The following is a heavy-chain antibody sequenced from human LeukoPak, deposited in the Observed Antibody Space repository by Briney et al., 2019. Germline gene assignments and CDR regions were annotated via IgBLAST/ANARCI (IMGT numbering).Heavy chain of an antibody. CDR1: GASITSGTYF. Sequence: SETLSLTCSISGASITSGTYFWTWVRQPPGKGLEWIGSINYSGTTYYTASLKSRVTISVDTSKTQYSLGLTLVTAADTAVYFCARLETVSGANYFDHWGQGALVTVSS. CDR2: INYSGTT. V-gene: IGHV4-39*01. CDR3: ARLETVSGANYFDH. J-gene: IGHJ4*02. D-gene: IGHD2-15*01.